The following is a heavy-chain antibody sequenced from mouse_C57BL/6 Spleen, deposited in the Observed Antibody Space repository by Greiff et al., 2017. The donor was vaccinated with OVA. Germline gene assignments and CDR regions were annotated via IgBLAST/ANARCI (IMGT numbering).Heavy chain of an antibody. Sequence: VQLQQPGAELVKPGASVKLSCKASGYTFTSYWMHWVKQRPGQGLEWIGMIHPNSGSTNYNEKFKSKATLTVDKSSSTAYMQLSSLTSEDSAVYYGEREVGRDYFDYWGQGTTLTVSS. CDR2: IHPNSGST. J-gene: IGHJ2*01. V-gene: IGHV1-64*01. CDR3: EREVGRDYFDY. D-gene: IGHD4-1*01. CDR1: GYTFTSYW.